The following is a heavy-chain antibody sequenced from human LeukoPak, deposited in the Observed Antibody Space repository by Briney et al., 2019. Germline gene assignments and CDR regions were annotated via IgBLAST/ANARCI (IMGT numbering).Heavy chain of an antibody. CDR2: ISGSGGST. Sequence: GGSLRLSCAASGFTFSSYAMSWVRQAPGKGLEWVSAISGSGGSTYYADSVKGRFTISRDTSKNTLFLQMNSLRAEDTAVYYCAKNLPATVYFDYWGQGALVTVSS. CDR3: AKNLPATVYFDY. J-gene: IGHJ4*02. D-gene: IGHD2-2*01. CDR1: GFTFSSYA. V-gene: IGHV3-23*01.